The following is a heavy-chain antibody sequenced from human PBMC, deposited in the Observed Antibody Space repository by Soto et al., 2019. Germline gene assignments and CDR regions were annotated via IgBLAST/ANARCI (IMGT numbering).Heavy chain of an antibody. CDR2: IVVGSDNT. Sequence: SVKVSCKTSGFTFTSSAIQWVRQARGQRLEWIGWIVVGSDNTNYAQKFQERVTITRDLSTNTIYMDLSGLRSEDTAVYYCANSPRGNYFDYWG. CDR1: GFTFTSSA. J-gene: IGHJ4*01. V-gene: IGHV1-58*02. D-gene: IGHD3-16*01. CDR3: ANSPRGNYFDY.